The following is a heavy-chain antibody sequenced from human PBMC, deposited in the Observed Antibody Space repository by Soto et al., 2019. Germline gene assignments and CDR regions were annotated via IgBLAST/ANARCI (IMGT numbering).Heavy chain of an antibody. V-gene: IGHV4-61*01. CDR3: ARVLPGIAAAYDAFDV. J-gene: IGHJ3*01. Sequence: QVQLQESGPGLVKPSETLSLTCTVSGDSVISATYYWSWIRQPPGKGLEWIGYNYYDGGTTYNSSLKSRVTISTETSRSQLSLQLTSATPADTAVYYCARVLPGIAAAYDAFDVWGQGTMVTVSS. CDR2: NYYDGGT. D-gene: IGHD6-13*01. CDR1: GDSVISATYY.